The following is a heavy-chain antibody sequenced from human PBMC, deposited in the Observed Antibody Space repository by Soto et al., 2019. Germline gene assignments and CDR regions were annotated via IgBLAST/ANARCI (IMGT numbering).Heavy chain of an antibody. Sequence: QVQLVESGGGVVQPGRSLRLSCAASGFTFNNYGMHWVRQAPGKGLEWVAVISNDGSDKYYADSVKGRLTISRDNSKNTVYLQMNSLRAEDTAVYYCAKDQGIAASRLIDWGQGTMVTVSS. J-gene: IGHJ3*01. CDR3: AKDQGIAASRLID. CDR1: GFTFNNYG. V-gene: IGHV3-30*18. CDR2: ISNDGSDK. D-gene: IGHD6-13*01.